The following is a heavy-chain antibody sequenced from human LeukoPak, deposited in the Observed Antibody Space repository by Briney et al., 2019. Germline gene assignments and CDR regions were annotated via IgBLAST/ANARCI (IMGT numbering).Heavy chain of an antibody. CDR2: IIPIFGTA. Sequence: SVKVSCKASGGTFSSYAISWVRQAPGQGLEWMGGIIPIFGTANYAQKFQGRVTITADESTSSAYMELSSLRSEDTAVYYCATKYYGQYYYYYYMDVWGEGTTVTVSS. D-gene: IGHD2/OR15-2a*01. V-gene: IGHV1-69*13. CDR3: ATKYYGQYYYYYYMDV. J-gene: IGHJ6*03. CDR1: GGTFSSYA.